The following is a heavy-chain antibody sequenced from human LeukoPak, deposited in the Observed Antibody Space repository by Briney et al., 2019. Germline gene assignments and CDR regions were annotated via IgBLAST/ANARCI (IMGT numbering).Heavy chain of an antibody. CDR2: IIPILGIA. CDR1: GGTFSSYT. J-gene: IGHJ3*02. CDR3: ARPYYYDSSGWDVFDI. D-gene: IGHD3-22*01. Sequence: SVKVSCNASGGTFSSYTISWVRHAPGQGLEWMGRIIPILGIANYAQKCQGRVTITADKSTSTAYMELSSLRSEDTAVSYCARPYYYDSSGWDVFDIWGQGTMVTVSS. V-gene: IGHV1-69*02.